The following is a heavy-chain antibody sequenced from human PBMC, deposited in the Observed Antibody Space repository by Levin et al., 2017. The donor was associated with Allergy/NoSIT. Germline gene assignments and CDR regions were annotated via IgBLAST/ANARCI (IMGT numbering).Heavy chain of an antibody. D-gene: IGHD4-17*01. Sequence: SQTLSLPCAVYGGSFRGYYWSWIRQPPGKGLEWIGEINHSGSTNYNPSLKSRVTISVDTSKNQFSLKLSSVTAADTAVYYCASQGLHMTTVTTRSRGFDYWGQGTLVTVSS. V-gene: IGHV4-34*01. J-gene: IGHJ4*02. CDR2: INHSGST. CDR3: ASQGLHMTTVTTRSRGFDY. CDR1: GGSFRGYY.